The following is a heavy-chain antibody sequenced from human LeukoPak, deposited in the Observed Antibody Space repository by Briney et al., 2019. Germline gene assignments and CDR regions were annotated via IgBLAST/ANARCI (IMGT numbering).Heavy chain of an antibody. CDR3: ARRGYSYGYVKGFDP. CDR2: IYTSGST. Sequence: PSQTLSLTCTVSGGSISSGSYYWSWIRQPAGKGLEWIGRIYTSGSTNYNPSLKSRVTISVDTSKNQFSLKLSSVTAADTAVYYCARRGYSYGYVKGFDPWGQGTLVTVSS. D-gene: IGHD5-18*01. CDR1: GGSISSGSYY. V-gene: IGHV4-61*02. J-gene: IGHJ5*02.